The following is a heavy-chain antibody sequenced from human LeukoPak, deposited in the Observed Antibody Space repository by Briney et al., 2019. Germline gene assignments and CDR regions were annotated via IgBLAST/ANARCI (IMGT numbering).Heavy chain of an antibody. D-gene: IGHD6-13*01. CDR3: AAPGTDYYYGMDV. CDR2: IIPILGIA. CDR1: GGTFSSYA. V-gene: IGHV1-69*04. J-gene: IGHJ6*02. Sequence: SVKVSCKASGGTFSSYAISWVRQAPGQGLEWMGRIIPILGIANYAQKFQGRVTISADKSTSTAYMELSSLRSEDTAVYYCAAPGTDYYYGMDVWGQGTTVTVSS.